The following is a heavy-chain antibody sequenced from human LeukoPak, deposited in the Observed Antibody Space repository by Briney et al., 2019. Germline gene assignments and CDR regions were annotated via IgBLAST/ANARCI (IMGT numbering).Heavy chain of an antibody. J-gene: IGHJ4*02. V-gene: IGHV4-34*01. CDR1: GGSFSGYY. Sequence: SETLSLTCAVYGGSFSGYYWCWIRQPPGKGQEWIGEINHNGSTNYNPYLKRRVTITIDKSKSQFSLQLSSVTAVGTAVYYGSVSSRTIFGVVIIPFDYWGQGTLVTVSS. D-gene: IGHD3-3*01. CDR3: SVSSRTIFGVVIIPFDY. CDR2: INHNGST.